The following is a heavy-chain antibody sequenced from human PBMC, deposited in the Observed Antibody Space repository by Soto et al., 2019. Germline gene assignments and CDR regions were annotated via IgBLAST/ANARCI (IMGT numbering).Heavy chain of an antibody. D-gene: IGHD3-10*01. V-gene: IGHV4-31*03. J-gene: IGHJ4*02. CDR1: CGSISSGGYY. Sequence: KPSETLSLTCTVSCGSISSGGYYWSWIRQHPGKGLEWIGYIYYSGSTYYNPSLKSRATISVDTSKNQFSLKLSSVTAADTAVYYCARVLGFGDPFDYWGQGTLVTVSS. CDR3: ARVLGFGDPFDY. CDR2: IYYSGST.